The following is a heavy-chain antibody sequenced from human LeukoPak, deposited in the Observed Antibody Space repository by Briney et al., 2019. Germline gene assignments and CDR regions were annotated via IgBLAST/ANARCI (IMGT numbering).Heavy chain of an antibody. V-gene: IGHV4-31*03. CDR1: GGSMSRGGDY. CDR2: LSSSGTT. D-gene: IGHD3-10*01. Sequence: SETLSLTCTVSGGSMSRGGDYWRWIRQQRGKGVEWIGYLSSSGTTSYTPSLKSRVTISVDTSKNQSSLKLSSVTAADTAVYYCARDSTYGSGSWFDYWGQGTLVTVSS. J-gene: IGHJ4*02. CDR3: ARDSTYGSGSWFDY.